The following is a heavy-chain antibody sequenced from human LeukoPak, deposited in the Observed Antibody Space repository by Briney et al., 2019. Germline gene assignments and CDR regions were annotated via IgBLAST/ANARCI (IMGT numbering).Heavy chain of an antibody. CDR2: IYYSGST. D-gene: IGHD1-14*01. Sequence: SETLSLTCTVSGGSISSGGYYWSWIRQHPGKGLEWIGYIYYSGSTCYNPSLKSRVTISVDTSKNQFSLKLSSVTAADTAVYYCARAVTHWYFDLWGRGTLVTVSS. J-gene: IGHJ2*01. V-gene: IGHV4-31*03. CDR3: ARAVTHWYFDL. CDR1: GGSISSGGYY.